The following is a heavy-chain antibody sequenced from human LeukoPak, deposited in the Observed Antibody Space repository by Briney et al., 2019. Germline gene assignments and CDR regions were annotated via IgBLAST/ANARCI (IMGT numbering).Heavy chain of an antibody. CDR2: ISSSGSTI. Sequence: PGGSPRLSCAASGFTFSSYEMNWVRQAPGKGLEWVSYISSSGSTIYYADSVKGRFTISRDDAKNSLYLQMNSLRAEDTAVYYCARALGLTVLEYYFDYWGQGTLVTVSS. V-gene: IGHV3-48*03. CDR1: GFTFSSYE. CDR3: ARALGLTVLEYYFDY. D-gene: IGHD3-10*01. J-gene: IGHJ4*02.